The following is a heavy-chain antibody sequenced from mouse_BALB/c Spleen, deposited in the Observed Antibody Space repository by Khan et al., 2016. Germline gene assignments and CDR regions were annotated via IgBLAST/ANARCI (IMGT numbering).Heavy chain of an antibody. Sequence: QVQLQQSGAELARPGASVKLSCKASGYTFTSYWMQWVKQRPGQGLEWIGAIYPGDGDTRYNQKFKGKATLTADKSSSTAYMQLSRLASEDSAVSYGARWVYYDHDRVAMDYWCQGTSVTVSS. J-gene: IGHJ4*01. CDR1: GYTFTSYW. CDR3: ARWVYYDHDRVAMDY. D-gene: IGHD2-4*01. V-gene: IGHV1-87*01. CDR2: IYPGDGDT.